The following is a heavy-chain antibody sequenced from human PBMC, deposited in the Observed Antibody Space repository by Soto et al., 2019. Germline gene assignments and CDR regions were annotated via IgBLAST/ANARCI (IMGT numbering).Heavy chain of an antibody. D-gene: IGHD3-16*01. V-gene: IGHV3-49*04. CDR2: IRRNAYGGTT. Sequence: GGSLRLSCTTSGFTFGDYALSWVRQAPGKGLEWVGFIRRNAYGGTTDYAASVKGRFTISRDDSKSIAYLQMNSLRTEDTALYYCTRASSLVFDFWGQGTLVTVSS. J-gene: IGHJ4*02. CDR3: TRASSLVFDF. CDR1: GFTFGDYA.